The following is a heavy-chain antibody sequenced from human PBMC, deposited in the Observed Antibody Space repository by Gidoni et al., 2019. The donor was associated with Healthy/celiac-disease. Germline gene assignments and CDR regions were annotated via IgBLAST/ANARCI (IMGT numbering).Heavy chain of an antibody. CDR2: ISSSSSTI. CDR3: ARDWAIVVVTAPHFDL. V-gene: IGHV3-48*01. J-gene: IGHJ2*01. D-gene: IGHD2-21*02. CDR1: DFTFSSVS. Sequence: EVQLVESGGGLVQPGGSLRLSCAACDFTFSSVSMNWVRQAPGKGLEWVSYISSSSSTIYYADSVKGRFTISRDNAKNSLYLQMNSLRAEDTAVYYCARDWAIVVVTAPHFDLWGRGTLVTVSS.